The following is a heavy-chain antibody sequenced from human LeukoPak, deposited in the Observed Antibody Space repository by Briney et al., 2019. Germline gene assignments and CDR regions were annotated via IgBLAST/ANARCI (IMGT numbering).Heavy chain of an antibody. CDR3: ARSIASEYSSWYRGEFDY. Sequence: KPSETLSLTCTVSGGSISSGSDYWSWIRQPAGKGLEWIGRIDSSGSTSYNPSLKSRLTISVDTSKNQFSLKLTSVTAADTAVYYCARSIASEYSSWYRGEFDYWGQGTLVTVSS. CDR1: GGSISSGSDY. D-gene: IGHD6-13*01. J-gene: IGHJ4*02. V-gene: IGHV4-61*02. CDR2: IDSSGST.